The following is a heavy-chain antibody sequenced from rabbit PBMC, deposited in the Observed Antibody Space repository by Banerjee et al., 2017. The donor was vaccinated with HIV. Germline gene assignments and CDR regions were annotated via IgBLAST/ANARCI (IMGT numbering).Heavy chain of an antibody. CDR3: ARSSNGGNDRANF. CDR2: IYEGQGSS. J-gene: IGHJ4*01. V-gene: IGHV1S7*01. CDR1: GFSLSSYW. D-gene: IGHD1-1*01. Sequence: QSLEESGGGLVQPEGSLTLTCKASGFSLSSYWMSWVRQAPGKGLEWIGIIYEGQGSSDYATWVNGRFTISRDNAQNTVFLQMNSLTAADTATYFCARSSNGGNDRANFWGPGTLVTVS.